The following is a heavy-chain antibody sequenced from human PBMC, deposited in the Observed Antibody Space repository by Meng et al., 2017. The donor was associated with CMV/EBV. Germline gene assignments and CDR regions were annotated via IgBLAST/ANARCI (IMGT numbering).Heavy chain of an antibody. V-gene: IGHV3-30-3*01. CDR2: ISYDGSNK. CDR3: ARVGLYCSSTGCPHYYYYGMDV. Sequence: GESLKISCAASGFTFSSYAMHWVRQAPGKGLEWVAVISYDGSNKYYADSVKGRFTISRDNAKNSLYLQMNSLRAEDTAVYYCARVGLYCSSTGCPHYYYYGMDVWGQGTTVTVSS. CDR1: GFTFSSYA. D-gene: IGHD2-2*01. J-gene: IGHJ6*02.